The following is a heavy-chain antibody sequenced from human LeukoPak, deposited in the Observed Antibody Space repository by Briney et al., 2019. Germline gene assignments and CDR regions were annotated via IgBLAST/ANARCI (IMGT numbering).Heavy chain of an antibody. Sequence: AGGSLRLSCAASGFTFDDYAMHWVRQAPGKGLECVSLISWDGDSTYYSDSVKGRFTISRDNSKNTLYLQMNSLRVEDTAVYYCAKDHYYGSGSYYNDNYMDVWGKGTTVTISS. V-gene: IGHV3-43D*03. CDR2: ISWDGDST. CDR3: AKDHYYGSGSYYNDNYMDV. J-gene: IGHJ6*03. D-gene: IGHD3-10*01. CDR1: GFTFDDYA.